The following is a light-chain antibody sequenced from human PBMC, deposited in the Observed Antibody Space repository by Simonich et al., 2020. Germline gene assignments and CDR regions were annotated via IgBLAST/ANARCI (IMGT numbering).Light chain of an antibody. J-gene: IGKJ1*01. CDR3: QQYYSTPWT. V-gene: IGKV4-1*01. Sequence: DIVMTQSPVSLAVSLGERATINCKSSQSVLYSSNNKNYLAWYQQKPGQTPKLLIYCASTRESGVPDRFSGSGSGTYFTLTISSLQAEDVAVYYCQQYYSTPWTFGQGTKVEIK. CDR1: QSVLYSSNNKNY. CDR2: CAS.